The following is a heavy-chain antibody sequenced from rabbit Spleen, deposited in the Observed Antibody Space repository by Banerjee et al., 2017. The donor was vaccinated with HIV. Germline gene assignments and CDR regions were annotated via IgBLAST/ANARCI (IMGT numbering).Heavy chain of an antibody. D-gene: IGHD1-1*01. J-gene: IGHJ2*01. V-gene: IGHV1S40*01. CDR2: IDTGSSGFT. CDR1: GVSFSANSY. Sequence: QSLEESGGVLVKPGASLTLTCTASGVSFSANSYICWVRQAPGKGLEWIACIDTGSSGFTYFASWAKGRFTISKTSSTTVTLQMTSLTAADTATYFCARNYVNAFDPWGQGTLVPVS. CDR3: ARNYVNAFDP.